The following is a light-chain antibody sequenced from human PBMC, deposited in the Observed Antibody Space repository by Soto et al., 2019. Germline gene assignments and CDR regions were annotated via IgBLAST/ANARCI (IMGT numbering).Light chain of an antibody. J-gene: IGLJ1*01. V-gene: IGLV2-8*01. Sequence: QSVLTQPPSASGSPGQSVTISCTGTSSDVGHYNYVSWYQHHPGKAPKLMIYEGSKRPSGVPARFSGSKSVNTASLTVSGLQAEDEADYYCSSYAGGKRVFGTGTKLTVL. CDR2: EGS. CDR3: SSYAGGKRV. CDR1: SSDVGHYNY.